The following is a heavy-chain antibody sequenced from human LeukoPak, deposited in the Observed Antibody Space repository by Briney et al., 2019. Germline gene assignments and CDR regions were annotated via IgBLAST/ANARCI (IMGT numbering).Heavy chain of an antibody. Sequence: GGSLRLSCAASGFTFKSYWMNWVRQAPGKGLEWVATIKQDGTEQDYMDSVKGRFTVSRDNAKSSVYLQMNSVRAEDSAVYYCTRDLPRWEPFEYWGQGTLVTVSS. CDR3: TRDLPRWEPFEY. D-gene: IGHD1-26*01. J-gene: IGHJ4*02. CDR1: GFTFKSYW. V-gene: IGHV3-7*01. CDR2: IKQDGTEQ.